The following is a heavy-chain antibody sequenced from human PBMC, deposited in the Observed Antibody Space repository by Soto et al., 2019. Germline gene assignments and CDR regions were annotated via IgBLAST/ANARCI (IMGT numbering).Heavy chain of an antibody. J-gene: IGHJ4*02. CDR2: IYYSGST. CDR1: GGSISSYY. CDR3: ARTLVVVAATARVGVYYFDY. D-gene: IGHD2-15*01. V-gene: IGHV4-59*01. Sequence: SETLSLTCTVSGGSISSYYWSWIRQPPGKGLEWIGYIYYSGSTNYNPSLKSRVTISVDTSKNQFSLKLSSVTAADTAVYYCARTLVVVAATARVGVYYFDYWGQGTLVTVSS.